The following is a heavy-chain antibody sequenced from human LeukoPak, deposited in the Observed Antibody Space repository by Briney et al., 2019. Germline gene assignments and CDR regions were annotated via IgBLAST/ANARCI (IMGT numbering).Heavy chain of an antibody. V-gene: IGHV3-9*01. J-gene: IGHJ5*02. CDR3: ARVAVAGPTGWFDP. CDR2: ISWNSGSI. CDR1: GFTFDDYA. D-gene: IGHD6-19*01. Sequence: PGRSLRLSCAASGFTFDDYATHWVRQAPGKGLEWVSGISWNSGSIGYADSVKGRFTISRDNTDNVVYLQMNSLGAEDTAVYYCARVAVAGPTGWFDPWGQGTLVTVSS.